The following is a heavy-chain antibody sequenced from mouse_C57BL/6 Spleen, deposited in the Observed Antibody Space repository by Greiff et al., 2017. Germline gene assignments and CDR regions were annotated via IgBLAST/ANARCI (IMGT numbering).Heavy chain of an antibody. V-gene: IGHV1-78*01. D-gene: IGHD1-1*01. Sequence: VQLQQSDAELVKPGASVKISCKVSGYTFTDHTIHWMQQRPEQGLEWIGYIYPRDGSTKYNEKFKGKATLTADKSSSTAYMQLNSLTSGDSAVYFCARYITAGVEGYAMDYWGQGTSVTVSS. J-gene: IGHJ4*01. CDR3: ARYITAGVEGYAMDY. CDR2: IYPRDGST. CDR1: GYTFTDHT.